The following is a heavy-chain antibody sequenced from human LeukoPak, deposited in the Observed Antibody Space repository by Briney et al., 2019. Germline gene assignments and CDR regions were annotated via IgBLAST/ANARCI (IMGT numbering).Heavy chain of an antibody. J-gene: IGHJ4*02. Sequence: GGSLRLSCAASGFTFSSYWMHWVRQAPGKGLEWVAVISFDGSHQYFADSVKGRFTISRDNSNNTLYLQMNSLRAEDTAVYYCATPLISISSTTYYNYFEYWGQGAPVTVSS. D-gene: IGHD2-2*01. V-gene: IGHV3-30*03. CDR2: ISFDGSHQ. CDR3: ATPLISISSTTYYNYFEY. CDR1: GFTFSSYW.